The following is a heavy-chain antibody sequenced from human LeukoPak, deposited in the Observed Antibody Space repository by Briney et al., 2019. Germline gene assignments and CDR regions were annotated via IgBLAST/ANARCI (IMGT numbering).Heavy chain of an antibody. J-gene: IGHJ5*02. CDR1: GFTFSSYA. D-gene: IGHD5/OR15-5a*01. CDR2: ISSSSSYI. Sequence: GGSLRLSCAASGFTFSSYAMSWVRQAPGKGLEWVSSISSSSSYIYYADSVKGRFTISRDNAKNSLYLQMNSLRAEDTAVYYCARDLGVSTIPFDPWGQGTLVTVSS. V-gene: IGHV3-21*01. CDR3: ARDLGVSTIPFDP.